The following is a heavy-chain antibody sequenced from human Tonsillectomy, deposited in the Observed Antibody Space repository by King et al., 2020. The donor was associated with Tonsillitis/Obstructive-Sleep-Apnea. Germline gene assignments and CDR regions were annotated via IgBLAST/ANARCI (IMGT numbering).Heavy chain of an antibody. Sequence: QLQESGPGLVKPSETLSLTCTVSGGSISSYYWSWIRQPPGKGLEWIGYIYYSGSTNYNPSLKSRVTISVDTSKNQFSLQLSSLTAADTAVYYCARMEYSAGNAFDLWGQGTMLTVSS. CDR3: ARMEYSAGNAFDL. CDR1: GGSISSYY. V-gene: IGHV4-59*01. CDR2: IYYSGST. D-gene: IGHD5-12*01. J-gene: IGHJ3*01.